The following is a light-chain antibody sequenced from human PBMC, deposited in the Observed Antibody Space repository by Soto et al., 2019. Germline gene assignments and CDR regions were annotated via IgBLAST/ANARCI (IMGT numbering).Light chain of an antibody. CDR3: QQYGRT. V-gene: IGKV3-20*01. CDR1: QSISSSY. CDR2: GAS. Sequence: IVLTQSPGTLSLSPWERATLSCRASQSISSSYLAWYQQKPGQAPRLLIYGASNRATGIPDRFSGSGSGTDFTLTISRLEPEDFAVYYCQQYGRTFGQGTKVDIK. J-gene: IGKJ1*01.